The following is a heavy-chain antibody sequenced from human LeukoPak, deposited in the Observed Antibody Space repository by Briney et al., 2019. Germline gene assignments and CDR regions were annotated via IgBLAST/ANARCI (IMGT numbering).Heavy chain of an antibody. CDR2: IIPIFGSA. CDR1: GGTFSSYA. CDR3: ARSTSHCSSTSCYGFWFDP. Sequence: GSSVTVSCKASGGTFSSYAISWVRQAPGQGLEWMGGIIPIFGSANYAQKFQGRVTITTDESTSTAYMELSSLRSEDTAVYYCARSTSHCSSTSCYGFWFDPWGQGTLVTVSS. J-gene: IGHJ5*02. V-gene: IGHV1-69*05. D-gene: IGHD2-2*01.